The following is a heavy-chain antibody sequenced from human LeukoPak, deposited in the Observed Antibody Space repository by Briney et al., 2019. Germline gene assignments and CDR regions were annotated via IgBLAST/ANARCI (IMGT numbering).Heavy chain of an antibody. J-gene: IGHJ4*02. CDR3: ARDAESNRNFDY. Sequence: GRSLRLSCAASGFTFSSYGMHWVRQAPGKGLEWVAVIWYDGSNKYYADSVKGRFTISRDNSKNTLYLQMNSLRAEDTAVYYCARDAESNRNFDYWGQGTLVTVSS. V-gene: IGHV3-33*01. CDR1: GFTFSSYG. CDR2: IWYDGSNK. D-gene: IGHD4-4*01.